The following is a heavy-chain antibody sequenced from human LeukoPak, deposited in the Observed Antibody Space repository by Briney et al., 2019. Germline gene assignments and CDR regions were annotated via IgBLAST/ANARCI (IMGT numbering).Heavy chain of an antibody. CDR3: GRFTRSGDSVY. CDR1: GFTFSSYW. D-gene: IGHD7-27*01. Sequence: GGSLRLSCAASGFTFSSYWMSWVRQAPGKGLEWVANIKLDGSEKQYVDSVKGRFAISRDNAENSLYLQMNSLKAEDTAVYYCGRFTRSGDSVYWGQGTLVTVSS. CDR2: IKLDGSEK. V-gene: IGHV3-7*04. J-gene: IGHJ4*02.